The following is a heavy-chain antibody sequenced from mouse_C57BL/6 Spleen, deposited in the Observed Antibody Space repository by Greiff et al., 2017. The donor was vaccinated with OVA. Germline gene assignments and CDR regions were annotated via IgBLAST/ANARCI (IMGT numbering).Heavy chain of an antibody. CDR3: ARRYGSSYSYFDY. CDR2: ISSGSSTI. Sequence: EVKVVESGGGLVKPGGSLKLSCAASGFTFSDYGMHWVRQAPEKGLEWVAYISSGSSTIYYADTVKGRFTISRDNAKNTLFLQMTSLRSEDTAMYYCARRYGSSYSYFDYWGQGTTLTVSS. V-gene: IGHV5-17*01. D-gene: IGHD1-1*01. CDR1: GFTFSDYG. J-gene: IGHJ2*01.